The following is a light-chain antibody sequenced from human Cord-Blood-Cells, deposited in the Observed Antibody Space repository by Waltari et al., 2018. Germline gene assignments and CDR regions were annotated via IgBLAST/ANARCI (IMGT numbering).Light chain of an antibody. CDR3: QVWDSSSDHYV. V-gene: IGLV3-21*02. CDR1: NIGSKS. CDR2: DDS. J-gene: IGLJ1*01. Sequence: SYVLTQPPSVSVAPGQTARITCGGNNIGSKSVHWYQQKPGQAPVLVVYDDSDRPSGSPEQFSGSNSGNTATLTISRVEAGDEADYYCQVWDSSSDHYVFGTGTKVTVL.